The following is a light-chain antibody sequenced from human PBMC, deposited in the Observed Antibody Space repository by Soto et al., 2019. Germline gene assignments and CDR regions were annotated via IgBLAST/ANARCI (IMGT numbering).Light chain of an antibody. J-gene: IGKJ1*01. CDR3: LNHYEWPPWT. CDR2: GAS. Sequence: DIVMTHSPATRSVSPGEGATRSCSCSQSISNTLAWYQQQPGQTPRLLIYGASTTATGIPARFSGSGTGTEFTLTISSLKSEDFAVYYCLNHYEWPPWTCGQGTKVDIK. CDR1: QSISNT. V-gene: IGKV3-15*01.